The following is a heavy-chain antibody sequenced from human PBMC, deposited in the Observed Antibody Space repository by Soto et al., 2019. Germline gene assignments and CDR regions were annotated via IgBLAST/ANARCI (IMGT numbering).Heavy chain of an antibody. CDR1: GGSISSSSYY. D-gene: IGHD1-26*01. V-gene: IGHV4-39*01. CDR2: IYYSGST. J-gene: IGHJ4*02. CDR3: AKWEDRGYGFAFDY. Sequence: QLQLQESGPGLVKPSETLSLTCTVSGGSISSSSYYWGWIRQPPGKGLEWIGSIYYSGSTYYNPSLKSRVTISVDTSKNQFSLKLTSVTAADTAVYYCAKWEDRGYGFAFDYWGQGTLVTVSS.